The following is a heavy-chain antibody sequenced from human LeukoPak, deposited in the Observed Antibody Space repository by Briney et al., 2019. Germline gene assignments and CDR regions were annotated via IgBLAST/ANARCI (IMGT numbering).Heavy chain of an antibody. D-gene: IGHD3-3*01. CDR3: AKDVQPYYDFWSGPPDY. J-gene: IGHJ4*02. CDR1: GFTFSSYA. V-gene: IGHV3-48*04. CDR2: ISSSGSTI. Sequence: GGSLGLSCAASGFTFSSYAMHWVRQAPGKGLEWVSYISSSGSTIYYADSVKGRFTISRDNAKNSLYLQMNSLRAEDTAVYYCAKDVQPYYDFWSGPPDYWGQGTLVTVSS.